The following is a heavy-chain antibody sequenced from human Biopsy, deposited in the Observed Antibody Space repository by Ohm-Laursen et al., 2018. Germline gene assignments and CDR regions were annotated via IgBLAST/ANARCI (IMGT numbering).Heavy chain of an antibody. CDR1: GYTFTAFS. J-gene: IGHJ2*01. CDR3: ARGRRHCSGTCSRWYFDL. Sequence: ASVKVSCKASGYTFTAFSVHWLRQAPGQGLEWMGWINPKRGDTDYPQNFQGRVSMTRDTSISTAYMDLSRLRSDDTAVYYCARGRRHCSGTCSRWYFDLWGRGTLVTVSS. V-gene: IGHV1-2*02. CDR2: INPKRGDT. D-gene: IGHD2-2*01.